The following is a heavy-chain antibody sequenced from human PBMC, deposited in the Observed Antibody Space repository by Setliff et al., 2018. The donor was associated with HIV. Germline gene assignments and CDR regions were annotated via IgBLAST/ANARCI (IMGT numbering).Heavy chain of an antibody. Sequence: SVKVSCKASGGTFTNSAIGWVRQAPGQGLEWMGGIIPIFGTTNYAQMFQGRVTMTADESTSTAYMELSSLRFEDTAVYYCARAKATRQARPTNCFDPWGQGTLVTVSS. V-gene: IGHV1-69*13. CDR2: IIPIFGTT. J-gene: IGHJ5*02. CDR1: GGTFTNSA. CDR3: ARAKATRQARPTNCFDP. D-gene: IGHD1-1*01.